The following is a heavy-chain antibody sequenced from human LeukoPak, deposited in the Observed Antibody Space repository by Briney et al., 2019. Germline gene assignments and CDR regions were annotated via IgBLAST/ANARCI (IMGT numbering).Heavy chain of an antibody. CDR2: IKQDGSEK. J-gene: IGHJ4*02. Sequence: PGGSLRLSCAASGFTFSSYAMSWVRQAPGKGLEWVANIKQDGSEKYYVDSVKGRFTISRDNAKNSLYLQMNSLRAEDTAVYYCAREGGWYLFPYYFDYWGQGTLVTVSS. V-gene: IGHV3-7*01. CDR3: AREGGWYLFPYYFDY. CDR1: GFTFSSYA. D-gene: IGHD6-19*01.